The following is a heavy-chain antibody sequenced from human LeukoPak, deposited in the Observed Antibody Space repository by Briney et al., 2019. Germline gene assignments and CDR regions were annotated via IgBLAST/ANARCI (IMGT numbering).Heavy chain of an antibody. Sequence: PSETLSLTCTVSGGSISSYYWSWLRQPPGKGLEWIGYIYYSGSTNYNPSLKSRVTISVDTSKNQFSLKLSSVTAADTAVYYCASRHGYSSSWSFDYWGQGTLVTVSS. D-gene: IGHD6-13*01. CDR3: ASRHGYSSSWSFDY. V-gene: IGHV4-59*01. CDR1: GGSISSYY. J-gene: IGHJ4*02. CDR2: IYYSGST.